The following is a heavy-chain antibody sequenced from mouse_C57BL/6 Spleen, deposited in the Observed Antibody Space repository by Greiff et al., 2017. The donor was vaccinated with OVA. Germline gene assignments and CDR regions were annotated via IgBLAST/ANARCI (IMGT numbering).Heavy chain of an antibody. V-gene: IGHV1-50*01. CDR1: GYTFTSYW. CDR2: IDPSDSST. D-gene: IGHD1-1*01. CDR3: ARRNYGSSYGDYAMDD. J-gene: IGHJ4*01. Sequence: VQLQQPGAELVKPGASVKLSCKASGYTFTSYWMQWVKQRPGQGLEWLGEIDPSDSSTKYNQKFKGKATLTVDTSSSTAYMQLSSLTSEDSAVYYCARRNYGSSYGDYAMDDWGQGTSVTVSS.